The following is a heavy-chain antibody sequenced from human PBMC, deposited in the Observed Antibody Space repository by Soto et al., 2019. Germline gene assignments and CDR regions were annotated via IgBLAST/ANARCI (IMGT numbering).Heavy chain of an antibody. CDR3: AKSGVVAATQDRMDA. V-gene: IGHV3-30*18. Sequence: QVQLVESGGGVVQPGRSLRLSCAASGFTFSSYGMHWVRQAPGKGLEWVAVISYDGSNKYYADSVKGRFTISRDNSKNTLYLQMNSLRAEDTAVYYCAKSGVVAATQDRMDAWGQGTTVTVSS. D-gene: IGHD2-15*01. CDR1: GFTFSSYG. CDR2: ISYDGSNK. J-gene: IGHJ6*02.